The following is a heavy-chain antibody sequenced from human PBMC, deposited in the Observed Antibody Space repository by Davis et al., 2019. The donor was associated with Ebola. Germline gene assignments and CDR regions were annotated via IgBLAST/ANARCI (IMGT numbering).Heavy chain of an antibody. CDR3: TTVYCGGDCYRNDAFDK. J-gene: IGHJ3*02. CDR1: GFTFSGSA. D-gene: IGHD2-21*02. V-gene: IGHV3-15*07. Sequence: GESLKISCAASGFTFSGSAMHWVRQVPGKGLEWVGRIRKKSDGGTTDYAAPLKGRFSISRDELKNTLYLQMNTLKIEDTALYYCTTVYCGGDCYRNDAFDKWGQGTMATVSS. CDR2: IRKKSDGGTT.